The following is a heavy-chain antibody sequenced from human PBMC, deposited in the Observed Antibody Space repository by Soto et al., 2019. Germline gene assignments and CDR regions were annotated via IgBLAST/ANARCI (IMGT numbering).Heavy chain of an antibody. V-gene: IGHV3-11*01. CDR3: AREVASGWFHSPFQH. CDR1: GFTFSDYY. D-gene: IGHD6-19*01. CDR2: ISSSGRTI. J-gene: IGHJ1*01. Sequence: GGSLRLSCAASGFTFSDYYMSWIRQAPGKGLEWVSYISSSGRTIYYADSVKGRFTISRDNAKNSLYLQMNSLRAEDTAVYYCAREVASGWFHSPFQHWGQGTLVTVSS.